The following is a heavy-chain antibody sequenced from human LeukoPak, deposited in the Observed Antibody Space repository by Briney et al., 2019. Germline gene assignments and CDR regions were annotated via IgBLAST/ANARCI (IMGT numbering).Heavy chain of an antibody. CDR2: IMQDGSEK. CDR3: ARDSAGNDY. Sequence: GGSLRLSCEASGFTFSTYWMSWVRQAPGKGLEWVANIMQDGSEKYYVDSVKGRFTISRDNAKNSLYLQMNSLRAEDTAMYYCARDSAGNDYWGQGTLVTVSS. V-gene: IGHV3-7*01. J-gene: IGHJ4*02. D-gene: IGHD6-13*01. CDR1: GFTFSTYW.